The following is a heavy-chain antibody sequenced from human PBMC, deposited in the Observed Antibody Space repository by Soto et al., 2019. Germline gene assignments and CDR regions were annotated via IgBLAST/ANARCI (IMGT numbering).Heavy chain of an antibody. CDR3: ARADLIVVNPGAFDI. Sequence: QVQLQESGPGLVKPSQTLSLTCTVSGGSISSGDYYWSWIRQPPGKGLEWIGYIYYSGSTYYNPSLKSRVTISVDTSKNQFSLKLSSVTAAYTAVYYCARADLIVVNPGAFDIWGQGTMVTVSS. J-gene: IGHJ3*02. V-gene: IGHV4-30-4*01. D-gene: IGHD3-22*01. CDR2: IYYSGST. CDR1: GGSISSGDYY.